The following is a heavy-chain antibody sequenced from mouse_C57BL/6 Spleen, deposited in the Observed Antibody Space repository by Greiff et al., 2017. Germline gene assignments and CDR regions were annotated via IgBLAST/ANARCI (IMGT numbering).Heavy chain of an antibody. CDR2: ISNGGGST. CDR1: GFTFSDYY. J-gene: IGHJ3*01. V-gene: IGHV5-12*01. CDR3: ARGYDYDEGAWFAY. Sequence: EVQLQESGGGLVQPGGSLKLSCAASGFTFSDYYMYWVRQTPEKRLEWVAYISNGGGSTYYPDTVKGRFTISRDNAKNTLYLQMSRLKSEDTAMYYCARGYDYDEGAWFAYWGQGTLVTVSA. D-gene: IGHD2-4*01.